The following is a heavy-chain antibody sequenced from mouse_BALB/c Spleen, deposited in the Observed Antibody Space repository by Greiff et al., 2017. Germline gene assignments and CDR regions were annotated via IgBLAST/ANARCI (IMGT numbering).Heavy chain of an antibody. CDR3: TRGYYGSSGDD. CDR2: IYPSDSYT. CDR1: GYTFTSYW. J-gene: IGHJ2*01. D-gene: IGHD1-1*01. Sequence: QVQLKEPGAELVRPGASVKLSCKASGYTFTSYWINWVKQRPGQGLEWIGNIYPSDSYTNYNQKFKDKATLTVDKSSSTAYMQLSSPTSEDSAVYYCTRGYYGSSGDDWGQGTTLTVSS. V-gene: IGHV1-69*02.